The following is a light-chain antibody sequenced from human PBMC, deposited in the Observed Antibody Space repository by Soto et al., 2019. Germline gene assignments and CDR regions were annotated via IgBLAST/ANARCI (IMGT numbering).Light chain of an antibody. CDR1: DSNIGRYS. V-gene: IGLV1-44*01. J-gene: IGLJ3*02. CDR2: SDD. Sequence: QSALTQPPSLSGAPGQRVTISCSGSDSNIGRYSVNWYQHFPGTAPKIVIYSDDYRPSGVPDRFSGSKSGTSASLAISGRQSDDDADYYCAFWDDKVNGPLFGGGTKLTVL. CDR3: AFWDDKVNGPL.